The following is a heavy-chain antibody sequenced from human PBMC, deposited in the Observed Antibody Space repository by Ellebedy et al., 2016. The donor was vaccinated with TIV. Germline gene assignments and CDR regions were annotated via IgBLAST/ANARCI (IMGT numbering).Heavy chain of an antibody. Sequence: SETLSLTXTVSGGSISSYYWSWIRQPPGKGLEWIGYIYYSGSTNYNPSLKSRVTISVDTSKNQFSLKLSSVTAADTAVYYCARVPVAYYYGMDVWGQGTTVTVSS. CDR1: GGSISSYY. CDR2: IYYSGST. J-gene: IGHJ6*02. D-gene: IGHD2-15*01. V-gene: IGHV4-59*01. CDR3: ARVPVAYYYGMDV.